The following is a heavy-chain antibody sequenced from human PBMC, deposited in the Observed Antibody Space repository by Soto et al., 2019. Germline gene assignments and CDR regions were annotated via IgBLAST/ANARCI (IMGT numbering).Heavy chain of an antibody. V-gene: IGHV4-34*01. CDR1: GGSFSRYY. CDR2: INRSGST. D-gene: IGHD4-17*01. Sequence: SETLSLTCAGYGGSFSRYYRSWIRQPPGKGLEWIGEINRSGSTNYNPSLKSRVTISADPSKNQFSLKLSSVTAADAAVYYCARIPHDYGDYFFDYWRQGTLVTAS. J-gene: IGHJ4*02. CDR3: ARIPHDYGDYFFDY.